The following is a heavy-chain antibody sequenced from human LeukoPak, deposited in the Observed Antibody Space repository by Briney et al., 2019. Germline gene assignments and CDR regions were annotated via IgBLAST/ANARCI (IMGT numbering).Heavy chain of an antibody. J-gene: IGHJ4*02. CDR2: INPNSGGT. Sequence: GASVKVCCKASGYTFTGYYMHWVRQAPGQGLEWMGWINPNSGGTNYAQKFQGRVTMTRDTSISTAYMELSSLRSEDTAVYYCARAPPYGYLVYWGQGTLVTVSS. CDR3: ARAPPYGYLVY. CDR1: GYTFTGYY. V-gene: IGHV1-2*02. D-gene: IGHD3-10*01.